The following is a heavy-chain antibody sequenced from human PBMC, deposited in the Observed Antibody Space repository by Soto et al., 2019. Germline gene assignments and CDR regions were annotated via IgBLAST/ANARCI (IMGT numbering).Heavy chain of an antibody. D-gene: IGHD6-13*01. CDR2: IKSKTDGGTT. CDR1: GFTFSNAW. V-gene: IGHV3-15*01. CDR3: TTAKQQLPWFDP. Sequence: GGSLRLSCAASGFTFSNAWMSWVRQAPGKGLEWVGRIKSKTDGGTTDYAAPVKGRFTISRDDSKNTLYLQMNSLKTEDTAVYYCTTAKQQLPWFDPWGQGTLVTVSS. J-gene: IGHJ5*02.